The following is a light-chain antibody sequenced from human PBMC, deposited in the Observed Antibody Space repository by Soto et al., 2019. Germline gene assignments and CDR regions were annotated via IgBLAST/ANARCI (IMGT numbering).Light chain of an antibody. Sequence: DIQMTQSPSSLSASVGDTVTITCRASQDIGNFFAWFHQKPGTAPKSLISAASSLQSGVPSKFSVSGSGTDINLTINSLHPEDVATYYCQQYHSWPATFGGGTKVEI. J-gene: IGKJ4*01. CDR1: QDIGNF. CDR2: AAS. V-gene: IGKV1-16*02. CDR3: QQYHSWPAT.